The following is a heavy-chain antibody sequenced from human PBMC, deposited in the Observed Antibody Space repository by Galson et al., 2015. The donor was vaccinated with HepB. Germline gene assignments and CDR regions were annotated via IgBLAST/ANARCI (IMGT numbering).Heavy chain of an antibody. CDR3: AIPMSGVMGAFDI. V-gene: IGHV3-30-3*01. D-gene: IGHD1-26*01. CDR1: GFIFSSYA. Sequence: SLRLSCAASGFIFSSYAMHWARQAPGKGLEWVSALSYDGNKKFYPDSVKGRFTISRDISKNTLYLQMNSLRVDDTAVYYCAIPMSGVMGAFDIWGQGTMVTVSS. J-gene: IGHJ3*02. CDR2: LSYDGNKK.